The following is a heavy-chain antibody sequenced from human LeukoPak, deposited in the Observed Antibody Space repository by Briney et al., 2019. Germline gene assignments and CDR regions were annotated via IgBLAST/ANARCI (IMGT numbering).Heavy chain of an antibody. D-gene: IGHD1-26*01. CDR2: ISGSGGST. J-gene: IGHJ4*02. V-gene: IGHV3-23*01. CDR3: GVVGAGYYFDC. CDR1: GFTLSSYA. Sequence: GGPLRHSRAASGFTLSSYAIRWVRQAPGKGLPWVSAISGSGGSTYYADSVKGRFTISRDNSKNTLYLQMNSLRAEDTAVYYCGVVGAGYYFDCWGEGTLVTVSS.